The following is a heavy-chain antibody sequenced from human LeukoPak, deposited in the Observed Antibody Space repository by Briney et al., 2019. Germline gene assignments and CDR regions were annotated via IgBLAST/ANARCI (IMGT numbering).Heavy chain of an antibody. CDR3: ARQKGDYDFWSGYWHSTYGMDV. CDR1: GGSISSYY. V-gene: IGHV4-59*01. D-gene: IGHD3-3*01. J-gene: IGHJ6*02. Sequence: PSETLSLTCTVSGGSISSYYWIWIRQPPGKGLEGIGYIYYSGSTNYNPSMKSRVTILVDTSKNQFSLKLSSVTAADTAVYYCARQKGDYDFWSGYWHSTYGMDVWGQGTTVTVSS. CDR2: IYYSGST.